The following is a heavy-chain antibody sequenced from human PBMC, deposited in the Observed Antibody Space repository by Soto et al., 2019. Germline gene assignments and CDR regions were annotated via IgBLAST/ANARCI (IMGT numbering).Heavy chain of an antibody. J-gene: IGHJ2*01. CDR2: VYYSGTT. CDR3: ARMSYFYDKWYFDL. CDR1: GASINNNDYY. D-gene: IGHD3-22*01. Sequence: PSETLSLSCTVSGASINNNDYYWSWIRQTPGKGLEWIGYVYYSGTTDYIPSLKSRLSMSIDKSQNQFTLKLNSVTAADTATYYCARMSYFYDKWYFDLWGRGTLVTVSS. V-gene: IGHV4-30-4*01.